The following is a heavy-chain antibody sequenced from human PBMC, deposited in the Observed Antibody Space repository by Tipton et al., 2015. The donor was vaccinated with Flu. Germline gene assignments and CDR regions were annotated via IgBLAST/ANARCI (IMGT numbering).Heavy chain of an antibody. CDR3: ARHHRGGIAVLPAEVDF. D-gene: IGHD2-2*01. CDR1: GDSTSGDH. Sequence: TLSLTCTVSGDSTSGDHWNWIRQPAGKGLEWIGRIYTSGSTNYNPSLKSRVTMSVDASKTQFSLMLRSVTAADTAMYYCARHHRGGIAVLPAEVDFWGQGSLVAVSS. V-gene: IGHV4-4*07. J-gene: IGHJ4*02. CDR2: IYTSGST.